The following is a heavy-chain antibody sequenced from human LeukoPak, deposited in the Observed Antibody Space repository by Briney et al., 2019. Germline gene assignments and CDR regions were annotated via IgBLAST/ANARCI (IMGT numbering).Heavy chain of an antibody. V-gene: IGHV4-34*01. CDR3: ARNGDASSVVD. D-gene: IGHD4-17*01. J-gene: IGHJ1*01. CDR1: GGSFSGYY. Sequence: PSETLSLTCAVYGGSFSGYYWSWIRQPPGKGLEWIGEINHSGSTNYNPPLRSRVTISVDNSNNQFSLKLTSVTAADTAVYYCARNGDASSVVDWGQGTLVTVSS. CDR2: INHSGST.